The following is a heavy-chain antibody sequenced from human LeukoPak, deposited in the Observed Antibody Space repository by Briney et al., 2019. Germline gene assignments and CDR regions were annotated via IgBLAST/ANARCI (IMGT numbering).Heavy chain of an antibody. V-gene: IGHV3-74*01. D-gene: IGHD5-12*01. CDR2: INSDGSST. CDR1: GFTFSSYW. Sequence: GGSLRLSCAASGFTFSSYWMHWVRQAPGKGLVWVSRINSDGSSTSYADSVKGRFTISRDNAKNTLYLQMNSLRAEDTAVYYCARVEGNIVTTTESYFDYWGQGTLVTVSS. CDR3: ARVEGNIVTTTESYFDY. J-gene: IGHJ4*02.